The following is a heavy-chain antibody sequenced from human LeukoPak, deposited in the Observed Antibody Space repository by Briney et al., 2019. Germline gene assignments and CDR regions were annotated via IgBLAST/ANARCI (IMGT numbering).Heavy chain of an antibody. J-gene: IGHJ5*02. V-gene: IGHV1-69*02. CDR2: IIPILGIA. CDR1: GGTFSSYT. CDR3: ARGLDYSNYLNWFDP. D-gene: IGHD4-11*01. Sequence: ASVKVSCKASGGTFSSYTISWVRQAPGQGLEWMGRIIPILGIANYAQKFQGRVTITADKSTSTAYMELSSLRSEDTAVYYCARGLDYSNYLNWFDPWGQGTLVTVSS.